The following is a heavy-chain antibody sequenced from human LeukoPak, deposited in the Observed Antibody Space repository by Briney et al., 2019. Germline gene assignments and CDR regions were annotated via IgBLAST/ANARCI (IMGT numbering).Heavy chain of an antibody. CDR2: ISTYNGNT. V-gene: IGHV1-18*01. CDR1: GYTFTSYG. CDR3: ARDNGGGGYSYGSNFDY. D-gene: IGHD5-18*01. J-gene: IGHJ4*02. Sequence: ASVKVSCKASGYTFTSYGISWVRQAPGQRLEWMGWISTYNGNTNYAQKLHGRVTITTYTSTSTAYMDLRSLRSDDTAVYYCARDNGGGGYSYGSNFDYWGQGTLVTVSS.